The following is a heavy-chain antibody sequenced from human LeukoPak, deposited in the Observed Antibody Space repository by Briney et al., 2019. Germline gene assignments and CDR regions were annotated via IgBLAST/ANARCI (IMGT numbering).Heavy chain of an antibody. CDR1: GFTFSDYY. V-gene: IGHV3-11*06. D-gene: IGHD3-10*01. CDR3: ARFDGSGSREVFDP. CDR2: ISSSSSYT. Sequence: GGSLRLSCAASGFTFSDYYMSWIRQAPVKGLEWVSYISSSSSYTNYADSVKGRFTISRDNAKNSLYLQMNSLRAEDTAVYCCARFDGSGSREVFDPWGQGTLVTVSS. J-gene: IGHJ5*02.